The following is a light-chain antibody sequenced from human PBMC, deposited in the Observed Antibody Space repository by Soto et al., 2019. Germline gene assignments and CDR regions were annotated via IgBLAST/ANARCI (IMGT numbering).Light chain of an antibody. CDR1: KNVSSY. CDR2: CAA. V-gene: IGKV3-15*01. J-gene: IGKJ1*01. CDR3: HLYNNWSPWT. Sequence: VLTQSPATLSLSPGESATLSCRAGKNVSSYYAWYHQQPGQAARMLLYCAATRATGIPARFSGSGSGTKFTLTISSLQSEDYAVYYCHLYNNWSPWTFGQGTKVDIK.